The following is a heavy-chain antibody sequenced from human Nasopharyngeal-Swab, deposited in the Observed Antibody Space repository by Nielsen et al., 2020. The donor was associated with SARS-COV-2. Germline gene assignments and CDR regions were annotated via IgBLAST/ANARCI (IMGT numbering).Heavy chain of an antibody. J-gene: IGHJ6*03. CDR2: IYPGDTDT. V-gene: IGHV5-51*04. D-gene: IGHD6-13*01. CDR1: AYSFTSYW. CDR3: ARGRRPSIAAAGGYYYYYMDV. Sequence: GDSLKISCQGSAYSFTSYWIGWVPQMHGKGLEWMGIIYPGDTDTRYSPSFQGQVTISANKPITTAYLQWSSLKASDTSMYYCARGRRPSIAAAGGYYYYYMDVWGKGTLVTVSS.